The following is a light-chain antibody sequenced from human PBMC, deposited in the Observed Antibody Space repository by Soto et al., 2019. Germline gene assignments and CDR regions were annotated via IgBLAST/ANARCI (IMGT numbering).Light chain of an antibody. CDR3: CSYAGNYTYV. CDR2: DVS. Sequence: QSVLTQPRSVSGSPGQSVTISCTGNSSYVGGYIYVSWYQQHPGKAPKLMMFDVSKRPSGVPDRFSGSKSDNTASLTISGLQTEDEADYFCCSYAGNYTYVFGTGTKVTVL. CDR1: SSYVGGYIY. J-gene: IGLJ1*01. V-gene: IGLV2-11*01.